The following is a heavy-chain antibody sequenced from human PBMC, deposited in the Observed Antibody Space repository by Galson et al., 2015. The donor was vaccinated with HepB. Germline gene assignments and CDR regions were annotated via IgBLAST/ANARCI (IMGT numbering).Heavy chain of an antibody. CDR1: GFTFSEYF. V-gene: IGHV3-30*03. Sequence: SLRLSCAVSGFTFSEYFMHWVRQAPGKGLDWVAVISYDGSKNYADSVKGRFTVSRDNSKNTLYLQMNSLRPEDTAVYYCVRDHGGNTPHYWGQGTLVTVSS. J-gene: IGHJ4*02. D-gene: IGHD4-23*01. CDR2: ISYDGSK. CDR3: VRDHGGNTPHY.